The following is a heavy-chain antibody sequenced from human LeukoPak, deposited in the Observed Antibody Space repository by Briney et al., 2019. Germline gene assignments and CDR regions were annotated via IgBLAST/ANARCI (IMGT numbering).Heavy chain of an antibody. CDR2: IFASGST. V-gene: IGHV4-4*07. CDR3: TKLAAPGTRTGIDY. D-gene: IGHD6-13*01. J-gene: IGHJ4*02. Sequence: SETLSLTCTVSGGSISSYYWSWIRQPAGKGLEWIGRIFASGSTNSNPSLKSRVTMSVDTSKNQFSLNLSSVTAADTAVYYCTKLAAPGTRTGIDYWGQGTLVTVSS. CDR1: GGSISSYY.